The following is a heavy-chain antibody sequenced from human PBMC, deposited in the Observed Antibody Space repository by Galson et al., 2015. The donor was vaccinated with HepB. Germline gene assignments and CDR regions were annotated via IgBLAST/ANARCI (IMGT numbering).Heavy chain of an antibody. CDR1: GFTLSSYW. J-gene: IGHJ4*02. CDR3: AGDRDGNRYYND. D-gene: IGHD3-22*01. CDR2: IGTDESSA. Sequence: SLRLSCAASGFTLSSYWMHWVRQGPGKGLVWVAHIGTDESSASYADSVRGRFTISRDNAKDTLYLQMTSLRAEDTAVYYCAGDRDGNRYYNDWGQGTLVTVSS. V-gene: IGHV3-74*01.